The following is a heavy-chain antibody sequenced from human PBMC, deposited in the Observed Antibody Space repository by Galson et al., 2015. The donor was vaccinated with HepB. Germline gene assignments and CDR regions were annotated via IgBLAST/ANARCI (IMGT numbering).Heavy chain of an antibody. CDR1: GFTFSSYS. J-gene: IGHJ1*01. V-gene: IGHV3-23*01. Sequence: SLRLPCAASGFTFSSYSMNWVRQAPGKGLEWVSAISGSGRSTYYADSVKGRFTISRDTSRNTVSLQMNGLRADDTAVYYCARDQPPYYYDSSGFYLRHWGQGTRVTVSS. CDR3: ARDQPPYYYDSSGFYLRH. CDR2: ISGSGRST. D-gene: IGHD3-22*01.